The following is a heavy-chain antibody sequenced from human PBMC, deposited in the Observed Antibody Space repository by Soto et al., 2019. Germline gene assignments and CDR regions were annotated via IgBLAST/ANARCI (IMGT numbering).Heavy chain of an antibody. CDR3: ARDPPYSSSWYRYHYMDV. V-gene: IGHV1-3*01. CDR1: GYTFASYA. J-gene: IGHJ6*03. D-gene: IGHD6-13*01. CDR2: INAGNGNT. Sequence: SAKACSKASGYTFASYAMRWLHQSPGQRLEWMGWINAGNGNTKYSQKFQGRVTITRDTSASTAYMELSSLRSEDTAVYYCARDPPYSSSWYRYHYMDVWGKGTTVTVSS.